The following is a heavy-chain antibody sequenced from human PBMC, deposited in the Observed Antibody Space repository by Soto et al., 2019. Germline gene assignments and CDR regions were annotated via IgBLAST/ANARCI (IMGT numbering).Heavy chain of an antibody. CDR3: ARDLWGYCGTDCYPLDV. J-gene: IGHJ6*02. V-gene: IGHV4-59*01. D-gene: IGHD2-21*02. CDR2: MYNTGST. CDR1: GGSISGYY. Sequence: SETLSLTCTVSGGSISGYYWSWILQPPGKGLEWIGYMYNTGSTVYNPSFKSRVTISVDTSKNQFSLKLNSVTAADTAVYFCARDLWGYCGTDCYPLDVWGQGTTVTVSS.